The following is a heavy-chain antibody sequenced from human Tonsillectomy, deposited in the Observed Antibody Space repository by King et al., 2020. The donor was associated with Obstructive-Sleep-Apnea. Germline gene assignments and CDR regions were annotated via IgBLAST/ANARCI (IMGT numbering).Heavy chain of an antibody. V-gene: IGHV4-59*08. CDR2: LYYSGST. J-gene: IGHJ4*02. D-gene: IGHD5-12*01. CDR3: ARHVRGYSGYDYGYYFDY. CDR1: GGSISSYY. Sequence: QLQESGPGLVKPSETLSLTCTVSGGSISSYYWSWIRQPPGKGLEWIGYLYYSGSTSYNPSLESRVTISVDTSKNQFSLTLSSVTAADTAVYYCARHVRGYSGYDYGYYFDYWGQGTLVTVSS.